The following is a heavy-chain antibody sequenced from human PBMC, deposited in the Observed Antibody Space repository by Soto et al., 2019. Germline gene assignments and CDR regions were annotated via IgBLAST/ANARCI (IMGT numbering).Heavy chain of an antibody. Sequence: QSQTLSLTCSISGDSVSSNSAAWNWIRQSPSRGLEWLGRTYYKSKWYNDYAVSVKGRITINPDTSHNQFSLQLNSVTPEDTAVYYCARWHHEYEKFDYWGQGTLVTVSS. CDR3: ARWHHEYEKFDY. CDR1: GDSVSSNSAA. J-gene: IGHJ4*02. V-gene: IGHV6-1*01. CDR2: TYYKSKWYN. D-gene: IGHD2-2*01.